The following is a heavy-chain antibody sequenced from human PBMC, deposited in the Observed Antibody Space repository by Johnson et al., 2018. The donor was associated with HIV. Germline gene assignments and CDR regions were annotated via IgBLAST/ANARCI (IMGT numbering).Heavy chain of an antibody. CDR1: EFSFSDYG. D-gene: IGHD3-22*01. CDR2: ISYDGSNK. Sequence: QVQLVESGGGVVQPGKSVRLSCAASEFSFSDYGMHWVRQAPGKGLEWVAVISYDGSNKYYADSVKGRFTISRDNPKNTLFLQMNSLRAEDTAVYYCARAIVVDDDAFDIWGQGTMVTVSS. J-gene: IGHJ3*02. V-gene: IGHV3-30-3*01. CDR3: ARAIVVDDDAFDI.